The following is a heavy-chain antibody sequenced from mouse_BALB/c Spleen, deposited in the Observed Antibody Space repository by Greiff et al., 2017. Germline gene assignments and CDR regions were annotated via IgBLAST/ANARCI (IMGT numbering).Heavy chain of an antibody. Sequence: EVHLVESGGDLVKPGGSLKLSCEASGFTFSSYAMSWVRQTPEKRLEWIATISRGGSTYYPDSVKGRFTISRDNARNILDLQMSSLRSADTAMYYCAREGYYGSRAMDYWGQGTSVTASS. J-gene: IGHJ4*01. CDR1: GFTFSSYA. V-gene: IGHV5-6-5*01. CDR2: ISRGGST. D-gene: IGHD1-1*01. CDR3: AREGYYGSRAMDY.